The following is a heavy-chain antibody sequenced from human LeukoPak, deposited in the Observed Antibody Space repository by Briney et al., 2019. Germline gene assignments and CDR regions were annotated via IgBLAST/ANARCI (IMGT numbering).Heavy chain of an antibody. D-gene: IGHD5-18*01. CDR2: IYRSGSA. CDR3: ARHRGYSYGYQDY. CDR1: GGSFSSSSYY. Sequence: SETLSLTCSVSGGSFSSSSYYWGWIRQPPGKGLEWIGSIYRSGSAYYKPSLTSRVTMSVDTSKNQFSLKLSSVTASDTAVYYCARHRGYSYGYQDYWGQGTLVTVSS. J-gene: IGHJ4*02. V-gene: IGHV4-39*01.